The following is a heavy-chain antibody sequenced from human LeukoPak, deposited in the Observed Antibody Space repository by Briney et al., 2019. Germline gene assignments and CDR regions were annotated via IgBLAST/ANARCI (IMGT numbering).Heavy chain of an antibody. CDR2: IWYDGSDT. V-gene: IGHV3-30*02. CDR3: AKIHIGTSEVPVDY. D-gene: IGHD5-12*01. CDR1: GFTFSSYG. J-gene: IGHJ4*02. Sequence: PGGSLRLSCAASGFTFSSYGMHWVRQAPGKWLEWVAYIWYDGSDTRYADSVKGRFTISRDNSKNTLHLQMNSLRAEDTAVYYCAKIHIGTSEVPVDYWGRGTLVTVSS.